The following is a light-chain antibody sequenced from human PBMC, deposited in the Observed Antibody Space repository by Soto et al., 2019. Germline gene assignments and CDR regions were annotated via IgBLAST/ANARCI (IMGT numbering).Light chain of an antibody. CDR1: QSVSSY. J-gene: IGKJ5*01. CDR2: DAS. CDR3: QQRSNWPRIT. V-gene: IGKV3-11*01. Sequence: IVLTQSQATLSLSPGERATLSCRASQSVSSYLAWYQQKPGQAPRLLIYDASNRATGIPARFSGSVSGTDFTLTISSLETEDFAVYYGQQRSNWPRITFCQGTRLEIK.